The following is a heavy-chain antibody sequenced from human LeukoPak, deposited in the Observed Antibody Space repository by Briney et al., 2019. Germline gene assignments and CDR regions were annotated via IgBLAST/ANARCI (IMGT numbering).Heavy chain of an antibody. CDR3: ARGARVGATTPFDY. CDR2: IDPNSGDT. Sequence: ASVKVSCKASGYTFTGYYMHWVRQAPGQGLEWMGWIDPNSGDTRYAQKFQGRVTMTRDTSISTAYMELSSLRSEDTAVYYCARGARVGATTPFDYWGQGTLVTVSS. V-gene: IGHV1-2*02. D-gene: IGHD1-26*01. CDR1: GYTFTGYY. J-gene: IGHJ4*02.